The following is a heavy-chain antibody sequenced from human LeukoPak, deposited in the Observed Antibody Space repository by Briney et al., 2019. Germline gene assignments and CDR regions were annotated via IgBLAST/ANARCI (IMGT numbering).Heavy chain of an antibody. CDR2: ISNGGSSI. J-gene: IGHJ3*02. V-gene: IGHV3-48*03. CDR3: ARESRAKGNTFDI. D-gene: IGHD2/OR15-2a*01. Sequence: PGGSLRLSCAAAGFPFSNYEMSWVRPAPGEGLEGVSYISNGGSSIYYADSVKGRFTISRDNAKNSLYLEMNSLRAEDTAVYYCARESRAKGNTFDIWGQGTMVTVSS. CDR1: GFPFSNYE.